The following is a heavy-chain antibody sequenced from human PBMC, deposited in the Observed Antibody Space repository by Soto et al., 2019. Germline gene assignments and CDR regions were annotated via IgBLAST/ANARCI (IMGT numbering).Heavy chain of an antibody. J-gene: IGHJ5*02. V-gene: IGHV3-33*01. CDR2: IWYDGSNK. CDR3: ARDQEYCSSTSCYFWFDP. D-gene: IGHD2-2*01. Sequence: GGSLRLSCAASGFTFSSYGMHWVRQAPGKGLEWVAVIWYDGSNKYYADSVKGRFTISRDNSKNTLYLQMNSLRAEDTAVYYCARDQEYCSSTSCYFWFDPWGQGTMVTVYS. CDR1: GFTFSSYG.